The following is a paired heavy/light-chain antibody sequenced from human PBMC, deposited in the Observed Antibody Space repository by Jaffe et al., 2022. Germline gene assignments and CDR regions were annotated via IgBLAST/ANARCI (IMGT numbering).Light chain of an antibody. V-gene: IGKV4-1*01. CDR1: QSVSYNSNGDNF. Sequence: DIVVTQSPDSLAVSLGERATINCKSSQSVSYNSNGDNFLAWYQQKPGQPPKLLIYWASIRESGVPERFSGSGSGTDFTLTISSLQAEDVAVYYCQQYHSVPVTFGGGTKVEI. CDR3: QQYHSVPVT. J-gene: IGKJ4*01. CDR2: WAS.
Heavy chain of an antibody. CDR3: TRYELRSGGVAFDL. CDR1: GFSFSGAA. D-gene: IGHD3-16*01. Sequence: EVQLVESGGGLVQPGGSLKLSCAASGFSFSGAAVHWVRQAPGKGLEWLGRIRSEANYYATAYAASLKGRFTISRDDSKNTAYLQMNSLTTDDTAVYYCTRYELRSGGVAFDLWGQGTLVTVSS. J-gene: IGHJ3*01. CDR2: IRSEANYYAT. V-gene: IGHV3-73*02.